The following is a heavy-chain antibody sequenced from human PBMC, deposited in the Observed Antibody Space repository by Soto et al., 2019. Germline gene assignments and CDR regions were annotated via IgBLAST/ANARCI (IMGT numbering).Heavy chain of an antibody. CDR1: GYTFTSYG. V-gene: IGHV1-18*01. D-gene: IGHD2-2*01. CDR3: ARDQGYCSSTSCYPQF. Sequence: ASVKVSCKASGYTFTSYGISWVRQAPGQGLEWMGWISAYNGNTNYAQKLQGRVTMTTDTSTRTASMERRSLRSDDTAVYYCARDQGYCSSTSCYPQFWGQGTMVTVSS. CDR2: ISAYNGNT. J-gene: IGHJ3*01.